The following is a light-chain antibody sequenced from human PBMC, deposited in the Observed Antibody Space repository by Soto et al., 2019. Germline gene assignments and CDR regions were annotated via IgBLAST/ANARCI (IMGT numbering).Light chain of an antibody. CDR1: QGVSRD. J-gene: IGKJ5*01. CDR3: QQRSAWSPIT. CDR2: DAS. V-gene: IGKV3-11*01. Sequence: IVLTQSPAILSLSPGERATLSCMASQGVSRDLAWYQHKPGQAPRLLIYDASDRATGIPARFSGSGSGTHFTLTISALEPEDFAFYYCQQRSAWSPITFGQWTRLEIK.